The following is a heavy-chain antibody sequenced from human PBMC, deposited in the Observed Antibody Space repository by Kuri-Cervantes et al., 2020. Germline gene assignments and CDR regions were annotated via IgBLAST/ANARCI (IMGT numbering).Heavy chain of an antibody. J-gene: IGHJ4*02. CDR1: GYTFTNYG. Sequence: VKVSCKASGYTFTNYGLSWVRQAPGQGPEWVGWISAYNGNTNYVQKLRGRITMTTDTSTSTAYMELRSLRSDDTAVYYCARDARGYYYDSSGYNEPFDYWGQGTLVTVSS. CDR2: ISAYNGNT. CDR3: ARDARGYYYDSSGYNEPFDY. D-gene: IGHD3-22*01. V-gene: IGHV1-18*01.